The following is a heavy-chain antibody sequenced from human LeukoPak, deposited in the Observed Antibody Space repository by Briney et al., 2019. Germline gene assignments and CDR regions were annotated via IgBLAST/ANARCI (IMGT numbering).Heavy chain of an antibody. V-gene: IGHV4-59*11. Sequence: LETLSLTCLVSGGSISSHHWTWIRQPPGKGLEWIGYISYSGSTNYNPSLKSRVTMSVDTSKNHFSLKLTSVTAADTAVYYCARDKVAVDGPRFDPWGQRTLVTVSS. CDR3: ARDKVAVDGPRFDP. J-gene: IGHJ5*02. CDR1: GGSISSHH. D-gene: IGHD6-19*01. CDR2: ISYSGST.